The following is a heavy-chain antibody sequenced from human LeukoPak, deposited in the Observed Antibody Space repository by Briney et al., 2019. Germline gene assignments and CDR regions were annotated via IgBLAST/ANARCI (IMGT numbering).Heavy chain of an antibody. D-gene: IGHD3-10*01. CDR1: GFTFSNYG. J-gene: IGHJ5*02. CDR3: ARDPGGITLLRGVLPGGWLDP. V-gene: IGHV3-33*08. Sequence: PGGSLRLSCAASGFTFSNYGMHWVRQAPGKGLEWVAVIWSDGSDKFYADSVKGRFTISRDNSKNTLYLQMNSLRAEDTAVYYCARDPGGITLLRGVLPGGWLDPWGQGTLVTVSS. CDR2: IWSDGSDK.